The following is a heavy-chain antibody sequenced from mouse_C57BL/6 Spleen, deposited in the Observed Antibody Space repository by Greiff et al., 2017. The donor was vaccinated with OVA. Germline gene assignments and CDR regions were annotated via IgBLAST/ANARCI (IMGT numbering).Heavy chain of an antibody. CDR3: ARSGLGDY. D-gene: IGHD4-1*01. J-gene: IGHJ2*01. Sequence: VMLVESGAELARPGASVKMSCKASGYTFTSYTMHWVKQRPGQGLEWIGYINPSSGYTKYNQKFKDKATLTADKSSSTAYMQLSSLTSEDSAVYYCARSGLGDYWGQGTTLTVSS. V-gene: IGHV1-4*01. CDR1: GYTFTSYT. CDR2: INPSSGYT.